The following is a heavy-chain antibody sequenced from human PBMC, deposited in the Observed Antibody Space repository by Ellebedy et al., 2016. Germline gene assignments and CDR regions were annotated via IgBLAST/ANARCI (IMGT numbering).Heavy chain of an antibody. D-gene: IGHD4-17*01. CDR2: IKQDGSEK. CDR3: ARSDPVDVDDYGDYVGYYYGMDV. Sequence: GESLKISXAASGFTFSSYWMSWVRQAPGKGLEWVANIKQDGSEKYYVDSVKGRFTISRDNAKNSLYLQMNSLRAEDTAVYYCARSDPVDVDDYGDYVGYYYGMDVWGQGTTVTVSS. CDR1: GFTFSSYW. V-gene: IGHV3-7*03. J-gene: IGHJ6*02.